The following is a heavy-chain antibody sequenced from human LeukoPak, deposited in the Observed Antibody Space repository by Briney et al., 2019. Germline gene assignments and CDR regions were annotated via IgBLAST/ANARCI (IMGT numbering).Heavy chain of an antibody. Sequence: PSETLSLTCAVSGYSISSGYYWGWIRRPPGKGLEWIGSIYHSGSTYYNPSLKSRVTISVDTSKNQFSLKLSSVTAADTAVYYRARQGVPAAIFLKYYFNYWGQGTLVTVSS. CDR2: IYHSGST. J-gene: IGHJ4*02. V-gene: IGHV4-38-2*01. CDR1: GYSISSGYY. CDR3: ARQGVPAAIFLKYYFNY. D-gene: IGHD2-2*02.